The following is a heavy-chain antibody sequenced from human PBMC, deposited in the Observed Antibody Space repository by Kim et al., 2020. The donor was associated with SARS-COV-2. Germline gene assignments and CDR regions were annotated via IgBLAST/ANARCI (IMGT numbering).Heavy chain of an antibody. V-gene: IGHV3-7*03. J-gene: IGHJ4*02. CDR1: GVSFNNYW. CDR2: IKEDGSEK. D-gene: IGHD2-15*01. Sequence: GGSLRLSCAASGVSFNNYWMGWVRQAPGKGLEWVAHIKEDGSEKYHVDSVEGRFTISRDNAKNSLYLQMNSLRAEDTAMYYCARDRGDCSGGSCYSIFDYWGQGTQVTVSS. CDR3: ARDRGDCSGGSCYSIFDY.